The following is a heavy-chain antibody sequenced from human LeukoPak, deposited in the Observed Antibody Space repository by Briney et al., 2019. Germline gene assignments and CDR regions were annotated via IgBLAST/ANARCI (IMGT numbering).Heavy chain of an antibody. CDR3: ARAWSGILAYDAFDI. Sequence: ASVKVSCKASGGALSGSAVSWLRLAPGQGLEWLGGIIPIYDSADYAQRFQGRVKISTDESTSTLFLELSSLTPEDTAVYYCARAWSGILAYDAFDIWGQGTMIIVSS. D-gene: IGHD3-3*01. J-gene: IGHJ3*02. V-gene: IGHV1-69*05. CDR1: GGALSGSA. CDR2: IIPIYDSA.